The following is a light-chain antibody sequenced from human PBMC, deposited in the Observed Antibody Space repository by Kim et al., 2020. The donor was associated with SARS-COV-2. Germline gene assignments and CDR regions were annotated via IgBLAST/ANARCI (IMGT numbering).Light chain of an antibody. CDR3: QQSYRTPRA. Sequence: IQMTQSPSSLSASVGDRVPITCRASQTITSHLHWYQHKPGEAPKLLIYDIFSLQSGVPSRFSGSGSGTDFTLTISSLQPEDSATYYCQQSYRTPRAFGQRTKLEI. V-gene: IGKV1-39*01. J-gene: IGKJ2*01. CDR2: DIF. CDR1: QTITSH.